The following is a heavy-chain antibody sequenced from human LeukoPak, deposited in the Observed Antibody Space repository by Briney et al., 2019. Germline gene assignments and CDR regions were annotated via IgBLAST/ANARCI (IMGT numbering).Heavy chain of an antibody. D-gene: IGHD2-2*01. CDR2: INPSGGST. Sequence: ASVKVSCKASGYTFTSYYMHWVRQAPGQGLEWMGIINPSGGSTSYAQKFQGRVTMTRDTSTSTVYMELSSLRSEDTAVYYCATAFILHPEADCSSTSCPPNYWGQGTLVTVSS. CDR1: GYTFTSYY. CDR3: ATAFILHPEADCSSTSCPPNY. J-gene: IGHJ4*02. V-gene: IGHV1-46*01.